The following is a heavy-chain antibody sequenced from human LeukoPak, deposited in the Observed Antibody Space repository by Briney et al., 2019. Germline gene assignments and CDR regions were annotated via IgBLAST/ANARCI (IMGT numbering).Heavy chain of an antibody. CDR3: ACCSGGTCYGGWFDP. Sequence: NPSETLSLTCAVSGYSISSGYYWGWIRPPPGKGLEWIGSIYHTGSTYYNPSLKSRVTISVDTSKNQFSLKLSSMTAADTAVYYCACCSGGTCYGGWFDPWGQGTLVTVSS. D-gene: IGHD2-15*01. CDR2: IYHTGST. CDR1: GYSISSGYY. J-gene: IGHJ5*02. V-gene: IGHV4-38-2*01.